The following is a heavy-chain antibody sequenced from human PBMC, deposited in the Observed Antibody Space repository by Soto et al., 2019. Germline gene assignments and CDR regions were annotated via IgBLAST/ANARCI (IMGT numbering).Heavy chain of an antibody. CDR3: ARARTSSCPVGCWFDP. Sequence: QVQLVQSGAEVKKPGSSVKVSCKASGGTFSSYAISWVRQAPGQGLEWMGGIIPIFGTGNYAQKFQGRVTITAEESTSTAYMELSSLRSEDTAVCYCARARTSSCPVGCWFDPWGQGTLVTVSS. J-gene: IGHJ5*02. V-gene: IGHV1-69*12. CDR2: IIPIFGTG. CDR1: GGTFSSYA. D-gene: IGHD2-15*01.